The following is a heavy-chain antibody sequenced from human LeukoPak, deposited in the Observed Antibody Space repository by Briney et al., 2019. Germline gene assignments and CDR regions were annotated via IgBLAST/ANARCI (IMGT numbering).Heavy chain of an antibody. CDR2: IKSKTDGGTT. CDR1: GFTFSNAW. J-gene: IGHJ4*02. Sequence: GGSLRLSCAASGFTFSNAWMSWVRQAPGKGLEWVGRIKSKTDGGTTDYAAPVKGRFTISRDDSKNTLYLQMNSLKPEDTAVYYCTIEGIAVAGDDYWGQGTLVTVSS. CDR3: TIEGIAVAGDDY. D-gene: IGHD6-19*01. V-gene: IGHV3-15*01.